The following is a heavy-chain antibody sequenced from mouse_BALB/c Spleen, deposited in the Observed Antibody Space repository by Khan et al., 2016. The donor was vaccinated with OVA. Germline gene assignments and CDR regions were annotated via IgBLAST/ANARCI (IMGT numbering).Heavy chain of an antibody. D-gene: IGHD2-14*01. CDR1: GYTFTTYT. J-gene: IGHJ3*01. CDR3: AREGTYYRSDGWFSY. V-gene: IGHV1-4*01. CDR2: INPSNGYT. Sequence: VQLQESGAELARPGASVKMSCKASGYTFTTYTMHWVKQRLGQGLEWIGYINPSNGYTNYNQKFKDKSTLTADKSSSTAYMQLSSLTSDYSAVSYCAREGTYYRSDGWFSYWGQGTLVTVSA.